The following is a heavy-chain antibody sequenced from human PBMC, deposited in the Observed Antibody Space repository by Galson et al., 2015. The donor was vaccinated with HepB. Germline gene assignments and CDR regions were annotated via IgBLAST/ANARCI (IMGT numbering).Heavy chain of an antibody. CDR2: IKQDGSEK. D-gene: IGHD6-13*01. J-gene: IGHJ5*02. CDR3: ARRLRGGAAALRWYWFDP. Sequence: SLRLSCAASGFTFTDAWMSWVRQAPGKGLEWVANIKQDGSEKYYVDSVKGRFTISRDNAKNSLYLQMNSLRAEDTAVYYCARRLRGGAAALRWYWFDPWGQGTLVTVSS. V-gene: IGHV3-7*03. CDR1: GFTFTDAW.